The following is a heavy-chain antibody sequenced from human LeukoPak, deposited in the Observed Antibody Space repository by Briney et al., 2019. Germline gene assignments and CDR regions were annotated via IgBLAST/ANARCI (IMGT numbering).Heavy chain of an antibody. D-gene: IGHD3-10*01. J-gene: IGHJ4*02. CDR1: GFTFSSYW. CDR2: INSDGSST. Sequence: GGSLRLSCAASGFTFSSYWMHWVRQAPGKGLVWVSRINSDGSSTSYADSVKGRFTISRDNAKNTLYLQMISLRAEDTAVYYCARFNTYYYGSGSYRAFDYWGQGTLVTVSS. V-gene: IGHV3-74*01. CDR3: ARFNTYYYGSGSYRAFDY.